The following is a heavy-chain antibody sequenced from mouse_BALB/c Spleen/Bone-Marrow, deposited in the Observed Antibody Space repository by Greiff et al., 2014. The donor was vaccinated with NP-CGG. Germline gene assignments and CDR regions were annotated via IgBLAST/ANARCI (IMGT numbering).Heavy chain of an antibody. Sequence: VQLQQSGAKLVKPGASVKLSCKASGYTSTSHWMHWVKQRPGQGLEWIGEINPSNGRSNYNKKFKSKATLTVDKSSSTAYMQLNSLTSEDSAVYYCARRGNYGAMDYWGQGTSVTVSS. CDR2: INPSNGRS. CDR1: GYTSTSHW. V-gene: IGHV1S81*02. D-gene: IGHD2-1*01. J-gene: IGHJ4*01. CDR3: ARRGNYGAMDY.